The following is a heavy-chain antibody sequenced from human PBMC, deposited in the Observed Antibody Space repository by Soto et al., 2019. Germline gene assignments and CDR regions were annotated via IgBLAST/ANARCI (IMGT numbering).Heavy chain of an antibody. Sequence: KASETLSLTCTVSGGSISSYYWSWIRQPPGKGLEWIGYIYYSGSTNYNPSLKSRVTISVDTSKNQFSLKLSSVTAADTAVYYCARSPITMVRGVIITFDGLDYWGQGTLVTVSS. CDR3: ARSPITMVRGVIITFDGLDY. CDR2: IYYSGST. CDR1: GGSISSYY. V-gene: IGHV4-59*01. J-gene: IGHJ4*02. D-gene: IGHD3-10*01.